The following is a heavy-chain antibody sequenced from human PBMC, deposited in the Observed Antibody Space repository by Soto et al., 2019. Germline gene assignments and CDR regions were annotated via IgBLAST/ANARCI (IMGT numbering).Heavy chain of an antibody. CDR3: AREIHDTVVLPAAIFSGKETNWFDP. V-gene: IGHV3-33*01. CDR1: GFTFSSYG. CDR2: IWYDGSNK. J-gene: IGHJ5*02. Sequence: QVQLVESGGGVVQPGRSLRLSCAASGFTFSSYGMHWVRQAPGKGLEWVAVIWYDGSNKYYADSVKGRFTISRDNSKNTLYLQMNSLRAEDTAVYYCAREIHDTVVLPAAIFSGKETNWFDPWGQGTLVTVSS. D-gene: IGHD2-2*01.